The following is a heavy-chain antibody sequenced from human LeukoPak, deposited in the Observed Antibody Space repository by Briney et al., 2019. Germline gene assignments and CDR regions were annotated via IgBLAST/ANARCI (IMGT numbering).Heavy chain of an antibody. CDR3: ARLQYEDSSRYHGPDAFDI. D-gene: IGHD3-22*01. CDR2: IYHGYSDT. Sequence: GEALKISCKSSGYSFTSYWIGWVRQMPGKGMEWMGSIYHGYSDTRYSPSFQGQGTISADKSISTAYLQWSSLNASDTAMCYCARLQYEDSSRYHGPDAFDIWGQGTMVTGSS. CDR1: GYSFTSYW. J-gene: IGHJ3*02. V-gene: IGHV5-51*01.